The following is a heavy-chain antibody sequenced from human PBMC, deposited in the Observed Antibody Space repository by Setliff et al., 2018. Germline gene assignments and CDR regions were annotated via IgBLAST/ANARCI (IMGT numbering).Heavy chain of an antibody. D-gene: IGHD3-22*01. CDR2: IYPGDSDT. Sequence: GESLKISCQTSGFTFTRYWIGWVRQMPGKGLEWMGVIYPGDSDTTYSPSFQGQVTISADKSLSTAYLQWSSLKASDTAMYYCAIPSDPDSSGPFDSWGQGTLVTVSS. CDR3: AIPSDPDSSGPFDS. J-gene: IGHJ4*02. V-gene: IGHV5-51*03. CDR1: GFTFTRYW.